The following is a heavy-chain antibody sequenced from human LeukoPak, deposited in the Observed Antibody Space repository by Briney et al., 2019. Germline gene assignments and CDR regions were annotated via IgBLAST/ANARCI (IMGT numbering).Heavy chain of an antibody. CDR1: GFTFSSYG. D-gene: IGHD3-22*01. V-gene: IGHV3-30*18. J-gene: IGHJ4*02. Sequence: GRSLRLSCAASGFTFSSYGMHWVRQALGKGLEWVAVISYDGSNKYYADSVKGRFTISRDNSKNTLYLQMNSLRAEDTAVYYCAKDRIATSGYYQLQGYYFDYWGQGTLVTVSS. CDR3: AKDRIATSGYYQLQGYYFDY. CDR2: ISYDGSNK.